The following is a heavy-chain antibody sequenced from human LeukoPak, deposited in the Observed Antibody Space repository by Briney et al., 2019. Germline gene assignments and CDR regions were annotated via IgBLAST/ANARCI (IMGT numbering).Heavy chain of an antibody. CDR3: AKEGPGSSTGFDP. Sequence: PGGSLRLSCAASGFTFSSYAMSCVRQAPGEGVGWVSAISGSGGSTYYADSVKGRFTISRDNSKNTLYLQMNSLRAEDTAVYYCAKEGPGSSTGFDPWGQGTLVTVSS. CDR1: GFTFSSYA. V-gene: IGHV3-23*01. J-gene: IGHJ5*02. CDR2: ISGSGGST. D-gene: IGHD2-2*01.